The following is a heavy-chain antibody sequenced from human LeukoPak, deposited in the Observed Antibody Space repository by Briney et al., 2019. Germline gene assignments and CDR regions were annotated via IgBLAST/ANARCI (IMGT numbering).Heavy chain of an antibody. CDR3: ARRKRDGYNYRHEGFDY. J-gene: IGHJ4*02. CDR1: GGSFSGYY. Sequence: SETLSLTCAVYGGSFSGYYWSWIRQPPGKGLEWIGEINHSGSTNYNPSLKSRVTISVDTSKNQFSLKLSSVTAADTAVYYCARRKRDGYNYRHEGFDYWGQGTLVTVSS. V-gene: IGHV4-34*01. CDR2: INHSGST. D-gene: IGHD5-24*01.